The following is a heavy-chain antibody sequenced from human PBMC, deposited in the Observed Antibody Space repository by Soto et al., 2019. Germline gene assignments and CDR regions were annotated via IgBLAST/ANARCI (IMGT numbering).Heavy chain of an antibody. V-gene: IGHV1-69*13. CDR3: ARERSVGYCITTTCPKPFYYYAMDV. D-gene: IGHD2-2*01. CDR1: GGTFSSYR. J-gene: IGHJ6*02. CDR2: IVPIYRTA. Sequence: SGKVSCKASGGTFSSYRINWVRQAPGQGLEWVGGIVPIYRTADYAQKFQGRVTITADESTRTASMELSSLRSDDTAVYYCARERSVGYCITTTCPKPFYYYAMDVWGQGTTVTVSS.